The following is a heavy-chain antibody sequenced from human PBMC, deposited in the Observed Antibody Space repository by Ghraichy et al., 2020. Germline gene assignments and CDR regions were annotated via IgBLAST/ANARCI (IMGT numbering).Heavy chain of an antibody. CDR3: AHTGTVAGGRYYLDY. CDR1: GFSLSTSGVA. J-gene: IGHJ4*02. CDR2: IYWDDDK. V-gene: IGHV2-5*02. Sequence: SGPTLVKPTQTLTLTCTFSGFSLSTSGVAVDWIRQPPRKALEWLALIYWDDDKRYSPSLKNRLTITKATSKNQVVLTMTNMDPVDTATYYCAHTGTVAGGRYYLDYWGQGTLVTVSS. D-gene: IGHD3-9*01.